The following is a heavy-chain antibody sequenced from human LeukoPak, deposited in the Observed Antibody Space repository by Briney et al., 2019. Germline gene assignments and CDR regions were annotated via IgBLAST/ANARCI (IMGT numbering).Heavy chain of an antibody. CDR3: ARETSDS. D-gene: IGHD1-1*01. CDR2: INHSGSTT. CDR1: GYTXTSYF. J-gene: IGHJ5*01. Sequence: ASVKVSCKASGYTXTSYFMHGVRQAPGQGLEWLGMINHSGSTTTYAQKFQGRVTMTRDTSTSTVYMELSSLRSEDTAVYYCARETSDSWGQGALVTVSS. V-gene: IGHV1-46*01.